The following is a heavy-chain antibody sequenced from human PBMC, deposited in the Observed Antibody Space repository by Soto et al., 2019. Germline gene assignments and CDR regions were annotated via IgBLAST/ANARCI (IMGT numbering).Heavy chain of an antibody. Sequence: GQGLEWMGGIIPIFGTANYAQKFQGRVTITADESTSTAYMELRSLRSDDTAVYYCARDPRYFDWLTFDYWGQGTQVTVSS. J-gene: IGHJ4*02. D-gene: IGHD3-9*01. CDR2: IIPIFGTA. V-gene: IGHV1-69*01. CDR3: ARDPRYFDWLTFDY.